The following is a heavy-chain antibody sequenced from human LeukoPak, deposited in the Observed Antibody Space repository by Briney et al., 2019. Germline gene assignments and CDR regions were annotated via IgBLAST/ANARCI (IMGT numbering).Heavy chain of an antibody. D-gene: IGHD6-19*01. Sequence: GASVKVSCKASGYTFTNYYMHWVRQAPGQGLEWMGIINPSGGSPSYAQKFQGRVTMTRDTSAGTVYIELRNLTSDDTAVYFCARDRSSGWYPLDYWGQGTLVTVSS. CDR1: GYTFTNYY. V-gene: IGHV1-46*01. J-gene: IGHJ4*02. CDR2: INPSGGSP. CDR3: ARDRSSGWYPLDY.